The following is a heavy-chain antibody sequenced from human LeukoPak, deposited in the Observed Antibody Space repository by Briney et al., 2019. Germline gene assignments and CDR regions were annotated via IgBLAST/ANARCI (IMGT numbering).Heavy chain of an antibody. D-gene: IGHD6-13*01. CDR1: GGSISSSSYY. CDR3: ARGGIAAAVLFDY. V-gene: IGHV4-39*01. Sequence: SETLSLTCTVSGGSISSSSYYWGWIRQPPGKGLEWIGSIYYSGSTYYNPSLKSRVTISVDTSKNQFSLKLSSVTAADTAVYYCARGGIAAAVLFDYWGQGTLVTVSS. J-gene: IGHJ4*02. CDR2: IYYSGST.